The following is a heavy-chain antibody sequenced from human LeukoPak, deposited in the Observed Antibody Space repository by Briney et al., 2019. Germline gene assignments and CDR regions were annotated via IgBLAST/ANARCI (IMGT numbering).Heavy chain of an antibody. CDR2: INHSGST. J-gene: IGHJ6*02. CDR3: AREYYYDSSGYYPLLGYGMDV. D-gene: IGHD3-22*01. CDR1: GGSFSGYY. V-gene: IGHV4-34*01. Sequence: SETLSLTCAVYGGSFSGYYWSWIRQPPGKGLEWIGEINHSGSTNYNPSLKSRVTISVDTSKNQFSLKLSSVTAADTAVYYCAREYYYDSSGYYPLLGYGMDVWGQGTTVTVSS.